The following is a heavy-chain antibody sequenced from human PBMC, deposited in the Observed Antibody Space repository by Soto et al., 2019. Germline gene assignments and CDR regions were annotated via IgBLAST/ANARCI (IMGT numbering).Heavy chain of an antibody. CDR3: ARSEMTYNWND. Sequence: GGSLRLSCAASGSTLRGDAMSCVRQAPGKGLEWVSSISGSGEMTHYAESVKGRFTISRDNSKNTLYLQMESLRAEDTALYYCARSEMTYNWNDWGQGTLVTVSS. CDR2: ISGSGEMT. CDR1: GSTLRGDA. V-gene: IGHV3-23*01. J-gene: IGHJ4*02. D-gene: IGHD1-1*01.